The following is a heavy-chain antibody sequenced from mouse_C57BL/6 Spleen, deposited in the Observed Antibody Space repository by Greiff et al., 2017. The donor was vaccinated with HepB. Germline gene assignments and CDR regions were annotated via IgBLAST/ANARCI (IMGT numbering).Heavy chain of an antibody. V-gene: IGHV1-69*01. Sequence: QVQLQQPGAELVMPGASVKLSCKASGYTFTSYWMHWVKQRPGQGLEWIGEIDPSDSYTNYNQKFKGKSTLTVDKSSSTAYMQLSSLTSEDSAVYYCARRRTGTYAMDYGGQGTSVTVSS. CDR1: GYTFTSYW. D-gene: IGHD4-1*01. CDR2: IDPSDSYT. CDR3: ARRRTGTYAMDY. J-gene: IGHJ4*01.